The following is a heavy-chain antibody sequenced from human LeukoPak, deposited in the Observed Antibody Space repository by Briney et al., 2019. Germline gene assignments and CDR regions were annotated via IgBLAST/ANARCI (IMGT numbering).Heavy chain of an antibody. CDR1: GYSLSRYG. Sequence: PGGSLSLSCGTCGYSLSRYGFHWARHAPGKGREWVAVISLDGNTIYYTDSVRGRMTIFRDNSKNTLYVQMNSLRREDTSVYYCARDRGEDDYDNSDSLYDGFNLWGQGTMVIVSA. CDR2: ISLDGNTI. J-gene: IGHJ3*01. V-gene: IGHV3-30*04. D-gene: IGHD3-22*01. CDR3: ARDRGEDDYDNSDSLYDGFNL.